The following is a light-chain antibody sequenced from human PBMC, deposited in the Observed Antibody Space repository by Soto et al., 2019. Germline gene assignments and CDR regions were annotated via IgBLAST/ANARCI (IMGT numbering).Light chain of an antibody. J-gene: IGKJ4*01. Sequence: AIQMTQSPSSLSASVGDRVTITCRASQGVRRDLDWYQQKPGKAPKLLIYAASNLQNGVPSRFSGSGSGTAFTLTISDLQPDDFATYYCVQDYTYPLTFGGGTKVEIK. CDR1: QGVRRD. CDR3: VQDYTYPLT. V-gene: IGKV1-6*01. CDR2: AAS.